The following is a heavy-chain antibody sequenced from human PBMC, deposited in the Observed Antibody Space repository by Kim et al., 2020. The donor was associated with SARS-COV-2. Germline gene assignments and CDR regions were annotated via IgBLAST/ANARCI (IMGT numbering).Heavy chain of an antibody. CDR2: ISYDGSDK. CDR3: AKDPDYSNYYFDY. Sequence: GGSLRLSCAASGFTFSSYGIHWVRQAPGKGLEWVAVISYDGSDKYYADSVKGRFTISRDNSKNTLYLQMNSLRAEDTAVYYCAKDPDYSNYYFDYWGQGTLVTVSS. V-gene: IGHV3-30*18. J-gene: IGHJ4*02. D-gene: IGHD4-4*01. CDR1: GFTFSSYG.